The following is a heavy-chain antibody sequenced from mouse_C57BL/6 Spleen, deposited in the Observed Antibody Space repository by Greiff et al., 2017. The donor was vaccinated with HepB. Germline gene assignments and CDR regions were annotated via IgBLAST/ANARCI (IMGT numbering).Heavy chain of an antibody. Sequence: EVKLVESGPGLVKPSQSLSLTCSVTGYSITSGYYWNWIRQVPGNKLEWMGYISYDGSNNYNPSLKNRITITHDTSKNQFFLKLNSVTTEDTATYYCARGGDNRYWYFDVWGTGATVTVSS. D-gene: IGHD1-3*01. J-gene: IGHJ1*03. V-gene: IGHV3-6*01. CDR1: GYSITSGYY. CDR2: ISYDGSN. CDR3: ARGGDNRYWYFDV.